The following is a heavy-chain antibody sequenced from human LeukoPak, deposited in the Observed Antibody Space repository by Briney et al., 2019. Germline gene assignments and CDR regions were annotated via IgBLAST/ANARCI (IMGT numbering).Heavy chain of an antibody. CDR1: GFTFSSYE. CDR3: VRGCRVTGTTIYWFDP. V-gene: IGHV3-48*03. Sequence: QPGGSLRLSCAASGFTFSSYEMNWVRQAPGKRLEWGSYISSSGSSIYYLDSVKGRFTISRDNAKNSLYLQMNSLRAEDSAIYYCVRGCRVTGTTIYWFDPWGQGTLVTVSS. CDR2: ISSSGSSI. D-gene: IGHD1-7*01. J-gene: IGHJ5*02.